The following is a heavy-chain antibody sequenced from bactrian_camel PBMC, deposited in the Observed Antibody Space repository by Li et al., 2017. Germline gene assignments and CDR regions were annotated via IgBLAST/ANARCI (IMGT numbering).Heavy chain of an antibody. CDR3: AARKVARGSHFSLGRAPAMRRDEYNF. J-gene: IGHJ4*01. CDR2: IGDDGAT. Sequence: HVQLVESGGGSVQAGGSLKLSCRVSGNTYGNYCVGWYRQVPGKAREAVALIGDDGATKYADSVNGRFIVSRDNSKNTLFLQMNVLRPEDTAMYYCAARKVARGSHFSLGRAPAMRRDEYNFWGQGTQVTVS. D-gene: IGHD2*01. V-gene: IGHV3S55*01. CDR1: GNTYGNYC.